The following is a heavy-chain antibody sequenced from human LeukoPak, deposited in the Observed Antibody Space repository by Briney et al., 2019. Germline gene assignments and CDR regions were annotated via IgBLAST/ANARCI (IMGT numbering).Heavy chain of an antibody. J-gene: IGHJ3*01. Sequence: GGSLRLSCAASGFTFSTYSMNWVRQPPGKGLEWVSSISSSGGYIYYADSLKGRFTISRDFAKQSLDLQMNSLRVEDTAVYYCGRGDSSTLGLSRALVLWGQGAVVTVSS. V-gene: IGHV3-21*01. D-gene: IGHD6-13*01. CDR2: ISSSGGYI. CDR3: GRGDSSTLGLSRALVL. CDR1: GFTFSTYS.